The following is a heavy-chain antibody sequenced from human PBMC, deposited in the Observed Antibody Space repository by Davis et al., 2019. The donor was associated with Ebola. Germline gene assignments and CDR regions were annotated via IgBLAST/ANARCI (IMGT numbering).Heavy chain of an antibody. V-gene: IGHV4-59*01. D-gene: IGHD2-21*01. CDR1: GGSISSYY. CDR2: IYYSGST. CDR3: AREAYCGGDCYYSWFDP. Sequence: PSETLSLTCTVSGGSISSYYWSWIRQPPGKGLEWIGYIYYSGSTNYNPSLKSRVTISVDTSKNQFSLKLSSVTAADTAVYYCAREAYCGGDCYYSWFDPWGQGTLVTVSS. J-gene: IGHJ5*02.